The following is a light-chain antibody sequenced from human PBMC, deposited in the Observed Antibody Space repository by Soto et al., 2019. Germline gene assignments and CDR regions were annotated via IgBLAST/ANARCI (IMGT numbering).Light chain of an antibody. CDR1: GNDIGAYDY. J-gene: IGLJ1*01. CDR2: GVR. Sequence: QSVLTQPTSVSGSPGQSIAIPCTGNGNDIGAYDYVSWYQQHPGKAPRLLIHGVRNRPPGISSRFSGFKSGLTAPLTISGLQAEDEADYYCSSFATSRLYVFGPGTKVTVL. V-gene: IGLV2-14*01. CDR3: SSFATSRLYV.